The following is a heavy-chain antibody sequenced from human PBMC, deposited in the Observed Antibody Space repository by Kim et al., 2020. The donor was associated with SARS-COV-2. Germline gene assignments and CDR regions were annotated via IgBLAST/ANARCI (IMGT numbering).Heavy chain of an antibody. CDR2: ISYDGSNK. CDR3: ARGRSGYRDAFDI. V-gene: IGHV3-30*04. Sequence: GGSLRLSCAASGFTFSSYAMHWVRQAPGKGLEWVAVISYDGSNKYYADSVKGRFTISRDNSKNTLYLQMNSLRAEDTAVYYCARGRSGYRDAFDIWGQGT. J-gene: IGHJ3*02. CDR1: GFTFSSYA. D-gene: IGHD5-12*01.